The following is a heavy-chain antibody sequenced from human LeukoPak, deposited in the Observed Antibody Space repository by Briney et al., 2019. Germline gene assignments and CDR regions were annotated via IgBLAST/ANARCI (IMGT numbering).Heavy chain of an antibody. CDR3: ARKGLPDY. CDR2: IKQDGSNK. V-gene: IGHV3-7*01. Sequence: GGSLRLSCAASGFTFSDYWMSWVRQAPGKGLEWVANIKQDGSNKYYVDSVKGRFTLSRDNAKNSLYLQMNSLRVDDTAVYYCARKGLPDYWGQGTLVTVSS. J-gene: IGHJ4*02. CDR1: GFTFSDYW.